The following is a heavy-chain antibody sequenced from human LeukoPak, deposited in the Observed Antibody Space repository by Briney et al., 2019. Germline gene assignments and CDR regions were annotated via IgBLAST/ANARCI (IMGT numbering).Heavy chain of an antibody. V-gene: IGHV3-53*01. CDR3: ARDAPQVPAAGVLAS. CDR2: IYSRGDT. J-gene: IGHJ5*02. Sequence: GESLTLSCAVSGFTVSDNYKSWLRQPPGKGLAAFSVIYSRGDTYYADSVEGRFTLSKDNSKHTLLLQMNSLRVEDTAIYYCARDAPQVPAAGVLASWGQGSLVTVSS. CDR1: GFTVSDNY. D-gene: IGHD6-13*01.